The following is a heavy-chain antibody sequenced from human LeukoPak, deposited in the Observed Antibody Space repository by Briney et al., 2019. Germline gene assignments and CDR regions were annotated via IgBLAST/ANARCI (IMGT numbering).Heavy chain of an antibody. Sequence: GGSLRLSCETTGFTFSSYVMHWVRRTPGKGLVWVSRISHDGFISYADSVKGRFTISRDNAKNTLILQMNSLRAEDTAVYYCARDWVYKIDYWGRGTLVTVPS. CDR2: ISHDGFI. J-gene: IGHJ4*02. D-gene: IGHD5-24*01. CDR1: GFTFSSYV. V-gene: IGHV3-74*01. CDR3: ARDWVYKIDY.